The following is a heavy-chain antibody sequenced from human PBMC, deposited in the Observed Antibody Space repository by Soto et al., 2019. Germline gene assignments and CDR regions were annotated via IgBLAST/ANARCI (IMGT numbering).Heavy chain of an antibody. V-gene: IGHV4-31*03. CDR2: IYYSGST. J-gene: IGHJ3*02. D-gene: IGHD2-2*01. CDR1: GRSVSSSGYY. CDR3: ARGECSSNYCFTRSALDI. Sequence: SETLSLTCPVSGRSVSSSGYYWSWIRQQPGKFLEWIGYIYYSGSTYYNPSLKSRVTISADPSKKQFSLNLTSMTAADSGVYYCARGECSSNYCFTRSALDIWGQGTVVTVSS.